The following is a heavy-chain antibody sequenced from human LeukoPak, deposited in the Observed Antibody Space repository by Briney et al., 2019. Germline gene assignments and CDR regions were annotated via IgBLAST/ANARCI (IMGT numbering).Heavy chain of an antibody. V-gene: IGHV4-4*07. D-gene: IGHD1-26*01. CDR2: LHVSGNT. J-gene: IGHJ4*02. CDR3: ARDPLRSSFDS. Sequence: PSETLSLTCTVSGGSLENNHWAWIRLPAGKGLEWIGRLHVSGNTNFNPSLKSRVTISVDTSKNRFSLKMTSMTAADTAVYFCARDPLRSSFDSWGQGILVTVAP. CDR1: GGSLENNH.